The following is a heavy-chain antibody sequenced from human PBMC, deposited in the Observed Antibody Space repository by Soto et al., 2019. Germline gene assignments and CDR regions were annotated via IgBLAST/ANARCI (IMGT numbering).Heavy chain of an antibody. D-gene: IGHD3-3*01. CDR3: AHRVLRTVFGLVTTTAIYFDF. CDR2: IYWDDDK. V-gene: IGHV2-5*02. Sequence: QITLNESGPTVVRPTETLTLTCRFSGFSLTTSGVGGGWIRQSPGKAPEGLALIYWDDDKRYSASLKSRLTITKATSKNQVVLTVSDLDPTDTATYYCAHRVLRTVFGLVTTTAIYFDFWGQGTPVAVSS. CDR1: GFSLTTSGVG. J-gene: IGHJ4*02.